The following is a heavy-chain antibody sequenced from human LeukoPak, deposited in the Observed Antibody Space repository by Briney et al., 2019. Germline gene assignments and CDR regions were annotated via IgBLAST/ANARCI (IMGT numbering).Heavy chain of an antibody. Sequence: SETLSLTCTVSGGSISSGSYYWSWIRQPAGKGLEWIGRIYTSGSTNYNPSLKSRVTISVDTSKNQFSLKLSSVTAADTAVYYCARTSPLYSSSWYSNLGAYYFDYWGQGTLVTVSS. CDR2: IYTSGST. CDR3: ARTSPLYSSSWYSNLGAYYFDY. J-gene: IGHJ4*02. CDR1: GGSISSGSYY. V-gene: IGHV4-61*02. D-gene: IGHD6-13*01.